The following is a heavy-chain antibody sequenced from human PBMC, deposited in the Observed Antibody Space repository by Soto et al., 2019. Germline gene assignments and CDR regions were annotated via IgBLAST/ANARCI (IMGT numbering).Heavy chain of an antibody. D-gene: IGHD4-17*01. CDR2: LYSDGTT. V-gene: IGHV3-66*01. J-gene: IGHJ4*02. CDR1: GLTVSNSY. Sequence: EVQLVESGGGLVQPGGSLRLSCAASGLTVSNSYMNWVRQAPGEGLEWVSILYSDGTTYYADSVKGRFTISRDNSKNTLYLQMLSLRADDTAVYYCARDTTVTTPTYFASWGQGTLVIVSS. CDR3: ARDTTVTTPTYFAS.